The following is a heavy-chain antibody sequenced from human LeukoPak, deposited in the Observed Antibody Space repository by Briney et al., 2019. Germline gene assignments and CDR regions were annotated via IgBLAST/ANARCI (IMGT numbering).Heavy chain of an antibody. J-gene: IGHJ4*02. CDR1: GGSISSSSYY. CDR2: IYYSGST. CDR3: AREGSQAYFDY. V-gene: IGHV4-39*07. Sequence: SETLSLTCTVSGGSISSSSYYWGWIRQPPGKGLEWIGYIYYSGSTYYNPSLKSRVTISVDTSKNQFSLKLSSVTAADTAVYYCAREGSQAYFDYWGQGTLVTVSS.